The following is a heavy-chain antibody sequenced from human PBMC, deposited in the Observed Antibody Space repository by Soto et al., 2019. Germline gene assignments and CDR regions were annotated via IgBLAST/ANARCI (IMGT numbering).Heavy chain of an antibody. CDR1: GFTFSSYG. Sequence: QVQLVESGGGVVQPGRSLRLSCAASGFTFSSYGMHWVRQAPGKGLEWVAVISYDGSNKYYADSVKGRFTISRDNSKHTLYLQMNSLRAEDTAVYYCAKDRSSSWYYWGQGTLVTVSS. J-gene: IGHJ4*02. CDR3: AKDRSSSWYY. CDR2: ISYDGSNK. V-gene: IGHV3-30*18. D-gene: IGHD6-13*01.